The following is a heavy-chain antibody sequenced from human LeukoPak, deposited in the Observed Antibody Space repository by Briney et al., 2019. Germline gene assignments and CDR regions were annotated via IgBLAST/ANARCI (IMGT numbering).Heavy chain of an antibody. J-gene: IGHJ4*02. Sequence: GGSLRLSCAASGFIFTNSWVTWVRQAPGKGLEWVANIKPDGSEKYYLDSVKGRFSISRDDAKNSLYLQMNSLRAEDTAVYYCARDGIEGVTVLDYWGQGTPVTVST. V-gene: IGHV3-7*01. CDR2: IKPDGSEK. CDR3: ARDGIEGVTVLDY. D-gene: IGHD1-26*01. CDR1: GFIFTNSW.